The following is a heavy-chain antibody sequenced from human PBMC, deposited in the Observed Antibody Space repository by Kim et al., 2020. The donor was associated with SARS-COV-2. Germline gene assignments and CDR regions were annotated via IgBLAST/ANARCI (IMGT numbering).Heavy chain of an antibody. CDR3: ARDFRGYSYGYGTNWFDP. D-gene: IGHD5-18*01. V-gene: IGHV4-59*01. J-gene: IGHJ5*02. CDR2: IYYSGST. Sequence: SETLSLTCTVSGGSISSYYWSWIRQPPGKGLEWIGYIYYSGSTNYNPSLKSRVTISVDTSKNQFSLKLSSVTAADTAVYYCARDFRGYSYGYGTNWFDPWGQGTLVTVSS. CDR1: GGSISSYY.